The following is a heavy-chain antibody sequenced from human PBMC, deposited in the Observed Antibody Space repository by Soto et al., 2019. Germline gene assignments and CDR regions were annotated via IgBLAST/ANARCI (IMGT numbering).Heavy chain of an antibody. CDR1: GYTFSDYA. V-gene: IGHV1-18*01. Sequence: QVQLVHSGGEGKKPGASVNVSCQASGYTFSDYAISWVRQAPGQGLEWMGWISASTRNTDQAQNFQGRVIMSLDTSTNTAYMELRSLRSDDTAVYYCVKCYCSVGSCYACWHFDLWGRGTLVTVSS. J-gene: IGHJ2*01. CDR3: VKCYCSVGSCYACWHFDL. D-gene: IGHD2-15*01. CDR2: ISASTRNT.